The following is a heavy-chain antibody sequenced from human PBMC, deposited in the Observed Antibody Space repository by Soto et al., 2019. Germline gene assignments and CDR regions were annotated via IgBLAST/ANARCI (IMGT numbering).Heavy chain of an antibody. CDR3: EKHQSVVVVTAARALDI. CDR1: GGSISSNSHY. J-gene: IGHJ3*02. CDR2: IYYNGDT. Sequence: PSETLSLTCSVSGGSISSNSHYWVWIRQPPGKGLECIGSIYYNGDTHYNPSLKSRVTISVDTSKNQFSVKLNSVTAADTAVYYCEKHQSVVVVTAARALDIWGQGTMVNVS. D-gene: IGHD2-15*01. V-gene: IGHV4-39*01.